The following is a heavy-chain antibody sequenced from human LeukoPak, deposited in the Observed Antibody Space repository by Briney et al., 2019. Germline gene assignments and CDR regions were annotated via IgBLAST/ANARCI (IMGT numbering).Heavy chain of an antibody. CDR2: ISYDGGNK. CDR1: EFTFSSYA. CDR3: ARDGGWTFDY. J-gene: IGHJ4*02. D-gene: IGHD6-19*01. Sequence: PGRSLRLSCATSEFTFSSYAMHWVRQAPGKGLEWVAVISYDGGNKYYADSVKGRFTISRDNSKNTLYLQMNSLRVEDTAVYYCARDGGWTFDYWGQGTLVTVSS. V-gene: IGHV3-30-3*01.